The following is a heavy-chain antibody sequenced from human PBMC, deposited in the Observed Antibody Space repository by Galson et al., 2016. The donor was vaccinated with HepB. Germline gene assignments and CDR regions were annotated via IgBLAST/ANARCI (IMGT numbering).Heavy chain of an antibody. Sequence: SETLSLTCSVSGGSISSDYYYWGWIRQPPGKGLEWIGNVYYRGNTYYNPSLKSRVTITADKSTNTVHLELGRLTSDDTAIYYCARGPDLQIVWYFDLWGRGTLVTVSS. J-gene: IGHJ2*01. D-gene: IGHD1-14*01. V-gene: IGHV4-39*06. CDR2: VYYRGNT. CDR1: GGSISSDYYY. CDR3: ARGPDLQIVWYFDL.